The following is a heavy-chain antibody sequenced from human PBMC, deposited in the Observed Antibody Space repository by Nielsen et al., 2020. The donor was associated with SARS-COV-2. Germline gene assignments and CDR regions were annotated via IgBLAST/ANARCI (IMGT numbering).Heavy chain of an antibody. D-gene: IGHD6-19*01. V-gene: IGHV3-30*04. Sequence: GGSLRLSCAASGFTFSSYAMHWVRQAPGKGLEWVAVISYDGSNKYYADSAKGRFTISRDNSKNTLYLQMNSLRAEDTAVYYCATDSSDYYWGQGTLVTVSS. CDR1: GFTFSSYA. J-gene: IGHJ4*02. CDR2: ISYDGSNK. CDR3: ATDSSDYY.